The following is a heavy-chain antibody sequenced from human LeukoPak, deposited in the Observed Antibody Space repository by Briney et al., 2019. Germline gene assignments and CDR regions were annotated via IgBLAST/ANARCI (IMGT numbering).Heavy chain of an antibody. CDR3: ARERGVIVRSDAFDI. Sequence: PSETLSLTCTVSGGSISSYYWSWIRQPAGKGLEWIGRIYTSGSTNYNPSLKSRVTMSVDTSKNQFSLKPSSVTAADTAVYYCARERGVIVRSDAFDIWGQGTMVTVSS. V-gene: IGHV4-4*07. CDR1: GGSISSYY. J-gene: IGHJ3*02. CDR2: IYTSGST. D-gene: IGHD3-10*01.